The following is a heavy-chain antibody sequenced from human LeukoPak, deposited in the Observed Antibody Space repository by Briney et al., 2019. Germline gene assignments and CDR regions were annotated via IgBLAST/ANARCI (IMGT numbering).Heavy chain of an antibody. CDR3: ARGPYHFWSGYYEFVFDY. D-gene: IGHD3-3*01. V-gene: IGHV3-7*04. J-gene: IGHJ4*02. CDR1: GFTFSSYW. Sequence: GGSLRLSCAAPGFTFSSYWMSWVRQAPGKGLEWVANIKQDGSEKYYVDSVKGRFTISRDNAKNSLYLQMNSLRAEDTAVYYCARGPYHFWSGYYEFVFDYWGQGTLVTVSS. CDR2: IKQDGSEK.